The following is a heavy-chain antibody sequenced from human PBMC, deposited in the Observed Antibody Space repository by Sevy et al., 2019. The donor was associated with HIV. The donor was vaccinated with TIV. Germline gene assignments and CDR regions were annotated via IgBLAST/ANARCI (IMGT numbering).Heavy chain of an antibody. CDR2: IYYSGST. V-gene: IGHV4-39*01. CDR3: ARLDFWSGYAYFDY. Sequence: SETLSLTCTVSGGSISSSSYYWGWIRQPPGKGLEWIGGIYYSGSTYYNPSLKGRVTISVDTSKNQFSLKLSSVTAADTAVYYCARLDFWSGYAYFDYWGQGTLVTVSS. CDR1: GGSISSSSYY. D-gene: IGHD3-3*01. J-gene: IGHJ4*02.